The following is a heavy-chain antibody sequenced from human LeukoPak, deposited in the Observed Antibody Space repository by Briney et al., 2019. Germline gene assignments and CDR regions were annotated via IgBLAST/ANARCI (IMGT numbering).Heavy chain of an antibody. J-gene: IGHJ5*02. CDR2: INSDGSSL. CDR3: TPGSGSYFGWFDP. D-gene: IGHD3-10*01. CDR1: GFTFSSYR. Sequence: GGSLRLSCAASGFTFSSYRMHWVRQAPGKGLVWVSRINSDGSSLSYADSVKGRFTISRDNAKNTLYLQMNSLRADDTAVYYCTPGSGSYFGWFDPWGLGTLVTVSS. V-gene: IGHV3-74*01.